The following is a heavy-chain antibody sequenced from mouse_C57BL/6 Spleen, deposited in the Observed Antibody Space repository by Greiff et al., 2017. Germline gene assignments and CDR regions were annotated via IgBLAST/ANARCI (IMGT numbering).Heavy chain of an antibody. CDR2: LHPSDSDT. V-gene: IGHV1-74*01. D-gene: IGHD2-5*01. CDR1: GYTFTSYW. CDR3: APSYYSNYLDY. Sequence: QVQLQQPGAELVKPGASVKVSCKASGYTFTSYWMHWVKQRPGQGLAWIGRLHPSDSDTNYNQKFKGKATLPVDKSSSTAYMQLSSLTSEDSAVYFCAPSYYSNYLDYWGQGTTLAVSS. J-gene: IGHJ2*01.